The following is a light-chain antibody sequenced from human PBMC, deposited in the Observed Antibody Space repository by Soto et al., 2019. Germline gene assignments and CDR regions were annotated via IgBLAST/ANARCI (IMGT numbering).Light chain of an antibody. Sequence: DIQMTQSPSSLSASVGDRVTITCQASQDINNFLNWYQQKPGKAPHLLIYDSSNLETGVPSSFSGSGYATDFTFLISGLRPEDTATYYCQQYDTLSTFGQGTKVEIK. CDR1: QDINNF. CDR2: DSS. V-gene: IGKV1-33*01. CDR3: QQYDTLST. J-gene: IGKJ1*01.